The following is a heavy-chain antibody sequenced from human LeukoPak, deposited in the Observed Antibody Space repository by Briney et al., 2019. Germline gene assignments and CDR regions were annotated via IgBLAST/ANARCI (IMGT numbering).Heavy chain of an antibody. J-gene: IGHJ6*02. Sequence: GAPVKVSCKVSGYTLTELSMHWVRQAPGKGLEWMGGFDPEDGETIYAQKFQGRVTMTEDTSTDTAYMELSSLRSEDTAVYYCARGLVITRYCSSTSCYSYGMDVWGQGTTVTVSS. CDR3: ARGLVITRYCSSTSCYSYGMDV. V-gene: IGHV1-24*01. CDR1: GYTLTELS. D-gene: IGHD2-2*01. CDR2: FDPEDGET.